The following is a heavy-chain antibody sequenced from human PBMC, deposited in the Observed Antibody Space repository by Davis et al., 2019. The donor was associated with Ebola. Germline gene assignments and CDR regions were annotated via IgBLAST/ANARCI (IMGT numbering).Heavy chain of an antibody. J-gene: IGHJ5*02. CDR1: GGSISSYY. Sequence: MPSETLSLTCTFSGGSISSYYWTWIRHPPGNGLEWMAHLFYGGSPNYNPSLKSRVTISLDTSKNQLSLRLISVTAADTAVYYCARLSPLGLRLGETYNWFDPWGPGTLVTVSS. CDR3: ARLSPLGLRLGETYNWFDP. CDR2: LFYGGSP. V-gene: IGHV4-59*01. D-gene: IGHD3-16*01.